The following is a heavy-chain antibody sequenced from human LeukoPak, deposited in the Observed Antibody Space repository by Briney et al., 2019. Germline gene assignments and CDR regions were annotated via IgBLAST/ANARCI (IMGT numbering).Heavy chain of an antibody. J-gene: IGHJ4*02. CDR1: GYTFTSYG. CDR3: ARVLRVTMIVVVTPGILDY. D-gene: IGHD3-22*01. V-gene: IGHV1-18*01. CDR2: ISAYNGNT. Sequence: ASVKVSCKASGYTFTSYGISWVRQAPGQGLEWMGWISAYNGNTNYAQKLQGRVTMTTDTSTSTAYMELRSLRSDDTAVYYCARVLRVTMIVVVTPGILDYWGQGTLVTVSS.